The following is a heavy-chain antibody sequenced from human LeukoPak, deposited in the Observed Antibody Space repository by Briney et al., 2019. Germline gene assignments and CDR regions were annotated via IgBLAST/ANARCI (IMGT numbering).Heavy chain of an antibody. D-gene: IGHD2-15*01. CDR3: AKAKGYCSGGSCYSGSIFDY. Sequence: GRSLRLSCAASGFTFDDYAMHWVRQAPGKGLEWVSLICANGDSTYYADSLKGRFTISRDNSKNSLYLQMNSLRTEDTAFYYCAKAKGYCSGGSCYSGSIFDYWGHGTLVTVSS. J-gene: IGHJ4*01. CDR2: ICANGDST. V-gene: IGHV3-43*02. CDR1: GFTFDDYA.